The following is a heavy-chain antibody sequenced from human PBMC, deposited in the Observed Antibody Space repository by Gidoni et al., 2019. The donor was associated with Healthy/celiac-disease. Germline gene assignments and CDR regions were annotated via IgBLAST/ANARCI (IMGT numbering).Heavy chain of an antibody. Sequence: LEWVSAISGSGGSTYYADSVKGRFTISRDNSKNTLYLQMNSLRAEDTAVYYCAKDAIIYDYIWGSYRPPAYFDYWGQGTLVTVSS. J-gene: IGHJ4*02. V-gene: IGHV3-23*01. D-gene: IGHD3-16*02. CDR2: ISGSGGST. CDR3: AKDAIIYDYIWGSYRPPAYFDY.